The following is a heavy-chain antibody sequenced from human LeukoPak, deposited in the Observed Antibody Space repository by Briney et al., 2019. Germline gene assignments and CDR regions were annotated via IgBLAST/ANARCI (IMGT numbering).Heavy chain of an antibody. J-gene: IGHJ4*02. Sequence: GGSLRLSCAASGFTFSSYAMSWVRQAPGKGLEWVSAISGSGGSTYYADSVKGRFTISRDNSKNTLYLQMNSLRAEDTAVYYCAKGALQSYSSSWYLDYWGQGTLVTVSS. D-gene: IGHD6-13*01. CDR3: AKGALQSYSSSWYLDY. V-gene: IGHV3-23*01. CDR1: GFTFSSYA. CDR2: ISGSGGST.